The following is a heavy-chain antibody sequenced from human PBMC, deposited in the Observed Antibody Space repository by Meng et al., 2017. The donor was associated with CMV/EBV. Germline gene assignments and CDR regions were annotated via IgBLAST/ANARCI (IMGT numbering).Heavy chain of an antibody. D-gene: IGHD1-1*01. CDR3: ARVLRRNGVIDY. CDR1: GGSFSSYY. J-gene: IGHJ4*02. Sequence: QVRLQESGPGRVKPSTTLSRPCTVYGGSFSSYYWGWIRQPAGKGLEWIGRIYTSGCTIYNPSLKRRVTMSVDTSKNQFSLKLSSVTAADTAVYYCARVLRRNGVIDYWGQGTLVTVSS. CDR2: IYTSGCT. V-gene: IGHV4-4*07.